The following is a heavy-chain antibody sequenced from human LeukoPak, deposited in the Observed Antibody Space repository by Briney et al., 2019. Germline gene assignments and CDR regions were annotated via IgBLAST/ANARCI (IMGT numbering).Heavy chain of an antibody. Sequence: GGSLRLSCAASGFTFSNYAITWIRQAPGKGLAWVSEISDSGESTYYGDSVKGRFTISRDNSKNTLYLQMNSLRAGDTAVYYCARQHWDFDYWGQGTLVTVSS. CDR2: ISDSGEST. J-gene: IGHJ4*02. V-gene: IGHV3-23*01. D-gene: IGHD7-27*01. CDR1: GFTFSNYA. CDR3: ARQHWDFDY.